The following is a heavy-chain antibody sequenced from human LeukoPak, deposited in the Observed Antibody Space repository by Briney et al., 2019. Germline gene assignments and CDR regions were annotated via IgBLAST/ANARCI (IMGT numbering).Heavy chain of an antibody. CDR1: GFTFSDYY. Sequence: GGSLRLSCAASGFTFSDYYMSWIRQAPGKGLEWISYISSSGSTIYYAVSVKGRFTVSRDNAKNSLYLQMNSLRAEDTAVYYCARDLWFYNSAHYPPAFDSWGQGTLVTVSS. D-gene: IGHD3-10*01. V-gene: IGHV3-11*01. CDR2: ISSSGSTI. J-gene: IGHJ4*02. CDR3: ARDLWFYNSAHYPPAFDS.